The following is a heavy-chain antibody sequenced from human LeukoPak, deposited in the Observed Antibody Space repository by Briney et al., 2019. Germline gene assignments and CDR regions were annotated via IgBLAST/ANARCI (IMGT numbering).Heavy chain of an antibody. CDR1: GFTFSSYS. V-gene: IGHV3-30*03. CDR2: ISYDGSNT. J-gene: IGHJ3*02. D-gene: IGHD4-17*01. Sequence: GGSLRLSCAASGFTFSSYSMNWVRQAPGKGLEWVAVISYDGSNTYYADSVKGRFTISRDKSKNTLYLEMNSLRAEDTAVYYCARPLTTVTLTDAFDIWGQGTMVTVSS. CDR3: ARPLTTVTLTDAFDI.